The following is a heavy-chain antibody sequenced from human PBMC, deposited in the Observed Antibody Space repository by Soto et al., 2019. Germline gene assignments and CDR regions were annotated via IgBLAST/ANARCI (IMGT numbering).Heavy chain of an antibody. D-gene: IGHD5-18*01. CDR1: GGSISSYY. V-gene: IGHV4-59*01. CDR3: ARSPRGYSYGHFDY. Sequence: QVQLQESGPGLVKPSETLSLTCTVSGGSISSYYWSWIRQPPGKGLEWIGYIYYSGSTNYNPSLKSRVTISVDTSKNQFSLKLSSVTAADTAVYYCARSPRGYSYGHFDYWGQGTLVTVSS. CDR2: IYYSGST. J-gene: IGHJ4*02.